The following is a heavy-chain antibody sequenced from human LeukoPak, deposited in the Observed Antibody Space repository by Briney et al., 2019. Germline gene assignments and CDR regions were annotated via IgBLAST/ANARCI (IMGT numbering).Heavy chain of an antibody. Sequence: ASVKVSCKASGYTFTGDYMHWVRQAPGQGLEWMGWINPNSGGTNYAQKFQGRVTMTRDTSISTAYMELSRLRSDDTAVYYCARDLLGELPYYYYGMDVWGQGTTVTVSS. J-gene: IGHJ6*02. CDR1: GYTFTGDY. CDR2: INPNSGGT. V-gene: IGHV1-2*02. D-gene: IGHD3-10*01. CDR3: ARDLLGELPYYYYGMDV.